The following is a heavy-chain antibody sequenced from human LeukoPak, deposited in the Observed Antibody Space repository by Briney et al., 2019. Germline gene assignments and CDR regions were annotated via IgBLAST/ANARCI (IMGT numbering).Heavy chain of an antibody. CDR3: ARAEVIDY. Sequence: GASVKVSCKASGYTFTGYYMHWVRQAPGQGLEWMGWINPNSGGTNYAQKFQGRVTMTRDTPISTAYMELTSLRSDDTAVNYCARAEVIDYWGQGTLVIVSS. D-gene: IGHD3-22*01. CDR1: GYTFTGYY. J-gene: IGHJ4*02. V-gene: IGHV1-2*02. CDR2: INPNSGGT.